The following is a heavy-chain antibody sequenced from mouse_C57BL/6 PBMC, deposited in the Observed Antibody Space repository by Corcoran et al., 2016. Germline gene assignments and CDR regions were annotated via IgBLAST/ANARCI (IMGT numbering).Heavy chain of an antibody. CDR2: INPNNGGT. J-gene: IGHJ4*01. Sequence: EVQLQQSGPELVKPGASVKISCKASGYTFTDYYMNWVKQSHGKSLEWIGDINPNNGGTSYNQKFKGKATLTVDKSSSTAYMELRSLTSEDSAVYYCARCPYDYDAMDYWGQGTSVTVSS. D-gene: IGHD2-10*02. CDR1: GYTFTDYY. V-gene: IGHV1-26*01. CDR3: ARCPYDYDAMDY.